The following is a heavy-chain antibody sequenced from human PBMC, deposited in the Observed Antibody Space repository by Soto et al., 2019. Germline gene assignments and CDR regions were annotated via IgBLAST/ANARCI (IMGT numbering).Heavy chain of an antibody. Sequence: QVQLVESGGGVVQPWRSLRLSCAASGFTFSSYAMQWVRQAPGKGLEWVAVISYDGSNKYYADSVKGRFTISRDNSKNTLYLQMNSLRAEDTAVYYCARQDYGMDVWGQGTTVTVSS. J-gene: IGHJ6*02. V-gene: IGHV3-30-3*01. CDR2: ISYDGSNK. CDR1: GFTFSSYA. CDR3: ARQDYGMDV.